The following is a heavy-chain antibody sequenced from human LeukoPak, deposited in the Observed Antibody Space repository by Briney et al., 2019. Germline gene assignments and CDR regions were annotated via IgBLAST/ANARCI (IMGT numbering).Heavy chain of an antibody. CDR2: ISVSGDNT. D-gene: IGHD3-22*01. Sequence: GGSLRLSCAASGFTFSSYVMNWVRQAPGKGLEWVSGISVSGDNTYYADSMRGRFTISRDNSNNTLYLQMNSLRVEDTAVYYCANYNYYDTSGPSWGQGTLVTVSS. V-gene: IGHV3-23*01. CDR1: GFTFSSYV. J-gene: IGHJ5*02. CDR3: ANYNYYDTSGPS.